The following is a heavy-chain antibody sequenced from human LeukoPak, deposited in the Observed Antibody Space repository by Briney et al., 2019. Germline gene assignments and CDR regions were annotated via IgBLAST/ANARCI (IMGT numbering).Heavy chain of an antibody. V-gene: IGHV3-30*18. D-gene: IGHD3-10*01. Sequence: GGSLRLSCAASGFTFSSYGMHWVRQAPGKGLEGVAVISYDGSNKYYADSVKGRFTISRDNSKNTLYLQMNSLRAEDTAVYYCAKDVRYGSGFVYYGMDVWGKGTTVTVSS. CDR1: GFTFSSYG. CDR3: AKDVRYGSGFVYYGMDV. J-gene: IGHJ6*04. CDR2: ISYDGSNK.